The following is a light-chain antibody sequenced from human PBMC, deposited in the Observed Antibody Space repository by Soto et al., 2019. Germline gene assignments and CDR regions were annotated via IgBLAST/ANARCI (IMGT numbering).Light chain of an antibody. CDR3: ASYAGGNQV. CDR2: EVA. CDR1: SSDVGGYDF. Sequence: QSALTQPPSASGSPGQSVTISCTGTSSDVGGYDFVSWYQLHPGKAPKLIIFEVAKRPSGVPDRFSGSKSGNTASLTVSGLLSEDEADYYCASYAGGNQVFGTGTKSPS. V-gene: IGLV2-8*01. J-gene: IGLJ1*01.